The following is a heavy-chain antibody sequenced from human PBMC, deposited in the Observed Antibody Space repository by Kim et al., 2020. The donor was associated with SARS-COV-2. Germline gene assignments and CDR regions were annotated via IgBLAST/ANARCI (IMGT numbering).Heavy chain of an antibody. CDR1: GGSISSYY. CDR3: ARGYYGSGSYYRLYWYFDL. J-gene: IGHJ2*01. D-gene: IGHD3-10*01. V-gene: IGHV4-59*01. Sequence: SETLSLTCTVSGGSISSYYWSWIRQPPGKGLEWIGYIYYSGSTNYNPSLKSRVTISVDTSKNQFSLKLSSVTAADTAVYYCARGYYGSGSYYRLYWYFDLWGRGTLVTVSS. CDR2: IYYSGST.